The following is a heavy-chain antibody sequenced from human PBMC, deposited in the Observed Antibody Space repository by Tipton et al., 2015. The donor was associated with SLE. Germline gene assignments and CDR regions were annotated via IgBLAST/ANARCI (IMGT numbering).Heavy chain of an antibody. CDR2: IKQDGSGK. J-gene: IGHJ6*03. CDR1: GFIFSSHY. CDR3: AREVGRGNYYSHMDV. D-gene: IGHD1-26*01. V-gene: IGHV3-7*01. Sequence: SLRLSCAASGFIFSSHYMSWVRQAPGKGLEWVANIKQDGSGKYYVDSVKGRFTISRDNAKNSLYLQMNSLRAEDTAVYYCAREVGRGNYYSHMDVWGKGTTVTVSS.